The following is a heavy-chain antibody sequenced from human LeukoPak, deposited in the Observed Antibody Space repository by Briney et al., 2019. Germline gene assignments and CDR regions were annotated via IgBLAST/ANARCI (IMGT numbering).Heavy chain of an antibody. CDR1: GGSFSGYY. D-gene: IGHD2-8*01. CDR3: ARGYCTNGVCYTRYYYYYMDV. Sequence: SSETLSLTCAVYGGSFSGYYWSWIRQPPGKGLEWIGELNHSGSTNYNPSLKSRVTISVDTSKNQFSLKLSSVTAADTAVYYCARGYCTNGVCYTRYYYYYMDVWGKGTTVTVSS. CDR2: LNHSGST. V-gene: IGHV4-34*01. J-gene: IGHJ6*03.